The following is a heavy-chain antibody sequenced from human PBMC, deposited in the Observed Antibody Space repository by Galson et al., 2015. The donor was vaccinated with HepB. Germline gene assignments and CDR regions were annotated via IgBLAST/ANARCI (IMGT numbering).Heavy chain of an antibody. CDR1: GLSFNNAW. Sequence: SLRLSCAASGLSFNNAWMSWVRRAPGEGLKWVGHIKAKVDGGASDYAAPVQGRFFISRDDSQNKMYLQMNRLKAEDTAVYYCTTEDGPYSDTYFDIWGQGTLVTVSS. D-gene: IGHD2-15*01. CDR2: IKAKVDGGAS. CDR3: TTEDGPYSDTYFDI. V-gene: IGHV3-15*01. J-gene: IGHJ4*02.